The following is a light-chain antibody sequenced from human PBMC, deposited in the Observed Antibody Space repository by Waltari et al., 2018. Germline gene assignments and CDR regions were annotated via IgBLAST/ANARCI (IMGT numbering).Light chain of an antibody. V-gene: IGKV1-12*01. Sequence: DIQMTQSPSSVSASVGDRVTITCRASQGISSGLAWYQQKPGKAPNLLIYAASSLQSGVPSRFSGSGSETEFTLTISSLQPEDFATYYCQQANSFPFGFGGGTKVEIK. CDR1: QGISSG. CDR3: QQANSFPFG. CDR2: AAS. J-gene: IGKJ4*01.